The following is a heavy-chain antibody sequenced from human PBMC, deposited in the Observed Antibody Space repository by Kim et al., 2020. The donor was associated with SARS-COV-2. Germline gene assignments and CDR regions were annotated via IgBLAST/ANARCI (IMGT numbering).Heavy chain of an antibody. Sequence: ASVKVSCKASGHTFTSFDINWVRQATGQGLEWMGWMNPNSGNTGYAQKFQGRVTMTRNTSISTAYMELSSLRSEDTAVYYCARGHLKSIVVVIAPRPYYYYMDVWGKGTTVTVSS. CDR1: GHTFTSFD. CDR3: ARGHLKSIVVVIAPRPYYYYMDV. V-gene: IGHV1-8*01. CDR2: MNPNSGNT. D-gene: IGHD2-21*01. J-gene: IGHJ6*03.